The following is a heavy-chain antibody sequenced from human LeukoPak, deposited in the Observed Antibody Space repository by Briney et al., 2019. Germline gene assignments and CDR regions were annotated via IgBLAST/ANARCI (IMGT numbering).Heavy chain of an antibody. CDR2: IYYSGSA. J-gene: IGHJ4*02. CDR1: GGSISSSSYY. V-gene: IGHV4-39*07. Sequence: SDTLSLTCTVSGGSISSSSYYWGWIRQPPGKGLEWIGSIYYSGSAYYNPSLKSRVTISVDTSKNQFSLKLSSVTAADTAVYYCARNSGLRLGELSPTDYWGQGTLVTVSS. CDR3: ARNSGLRLGELSPTDY. D-gene: IGHD3-16*02.